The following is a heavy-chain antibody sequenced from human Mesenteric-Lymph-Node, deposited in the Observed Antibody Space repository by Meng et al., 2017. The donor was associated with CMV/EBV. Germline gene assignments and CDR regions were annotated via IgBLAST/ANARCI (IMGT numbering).Heavy chain of an antibody. J-gene: IGHJ6*02. CDR3: ARDYNGYDSYYYYGMDV. V-gene: IGHV4-61*01. CDR2: IYYSGST. D-gene: IGHD5-12*01. CDR1: GGSVSSGTYY. Sequence: SETLSLTCSVSGGSVSSGTYYWSWIRQPPGKGLEWIGYIYYSGSTNYNPSLKSRVTISVDTSKNQFSLKLSSVTAADTAVYYCARDYNGYDSYYYYGMDVWGQGTTVTVSS.